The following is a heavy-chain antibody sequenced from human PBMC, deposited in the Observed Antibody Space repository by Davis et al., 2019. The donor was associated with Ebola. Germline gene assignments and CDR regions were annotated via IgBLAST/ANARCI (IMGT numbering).Heavy chain of an antibody. D-gene: IGHD3-10*01. V-gene: IGHV1-2*04. CDR2: INPNSGGT. CDR1: GYTFTGYY. Sequence: ASVKVSCKASGYTFTGYYMHWVRQAPGQGLEWMGWINPNSGGTNYAQKFQGWVTMTRDTSISTAYMELSRLRSDDTAVYYCARARYGSGSYYLDYWGQGTLVTVSS. J-gene: IGHJ4*02. CDR3: ARARYGSGSYYLDY.